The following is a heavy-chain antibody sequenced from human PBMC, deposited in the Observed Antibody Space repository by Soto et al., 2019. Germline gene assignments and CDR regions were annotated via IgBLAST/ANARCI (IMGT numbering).Heavy chain of an antibody. V-gene: IGHV3-23*01. D-gene: IGHD3-22*01. CDR3: AKDPDDTXYYDSSGRLNWFDP. Sequence: GGSLRLSCAASGFTFSSYAMSWVRQAPGKGLEWVSAISGSGGSTYYADSVKGRFTISRDNSKNTLYLQMNSLRAEDTAVYYCAKDPDDTXYYDSSGRLNWFDPWGQGTLVTVSS. J-gene: IGHJ5*02. CDR1: GFTFSSYA. CDR2: ISGSGGST.